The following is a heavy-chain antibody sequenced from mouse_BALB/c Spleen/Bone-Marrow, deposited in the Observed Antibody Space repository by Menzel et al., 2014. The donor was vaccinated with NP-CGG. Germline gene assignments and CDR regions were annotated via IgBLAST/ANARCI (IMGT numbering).Heavy chain of an antibody. CDR1: GYTFTSYY. D-gene: IGHD4-1*01. CDR2: IYPGDGYT. V-gene: IGHV1S56*01. J-gene: IGHJ3*01. Sequence: QVQLKQSGPELVKPGASVKMSCEASGYTFTSYYIHWLKQRPGQGLEWIGWIYPGDGYTKYNEKFKGKTTLTADKSSSAAYMLLSSLTSEDSAIYFCAGNWEWFAYWGQGTLVTVSA. CDR3: AGNWEWFAY.